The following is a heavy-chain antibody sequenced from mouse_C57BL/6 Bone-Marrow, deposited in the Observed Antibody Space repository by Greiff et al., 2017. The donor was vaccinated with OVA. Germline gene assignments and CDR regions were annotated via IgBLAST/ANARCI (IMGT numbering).Heavy chain of an antibody. CDR2: ISSGSSTI. Sequence: EVHLVESGGGLVKPGGSLKLSCAASGFTFSDYGMHWVRQAPEKGLEWVAYISSGSSTIYYADTVKGRFTISRDNAQNTLFLQMTSLRSEDTAMYYCARGGDYYAMDYWGQGTSVTVSS. CDR1: GFTFSDYG. J-gene: IGHJ4*01. CDR3: ARGGDYYAMDY. V-gene: IGHV5-17*01.